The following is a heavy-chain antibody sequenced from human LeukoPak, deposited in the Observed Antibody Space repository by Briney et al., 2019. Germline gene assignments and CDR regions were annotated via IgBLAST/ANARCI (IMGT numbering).Heavy chain of an antibody. CDR1: GFTFSDYY. CDR3: AKGGVRDYYDSSGYYWGDYFDY. V-gene: IGHV3-11*01. CDR2: ISSSGSSI. J-gene: IGHJ4*02. Sequence: GGSLRLSCAASGFTFSDYYMSWIRQAPGKGLEWISYISSSGSSIFYADSVKGRFTISRDNSKNTLYLQMNSLRAEDTAVYYCAKGGVRDYYDSSGYYWGDYFDYWGQGTLVTVSS. D-gene: IGHD3-22*01.